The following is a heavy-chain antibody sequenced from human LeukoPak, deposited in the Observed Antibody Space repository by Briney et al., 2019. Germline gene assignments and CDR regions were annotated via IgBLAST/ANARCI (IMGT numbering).Heavy chain of an antibody. CDR2: MNPNSGNT. J-gene: IGHJ5*02. CDR3: ARGGSYYYDSSGYPGWFDP. D-gene: IGHD3-22*01. CDR1: GYTFTSYD. Sequence: ASVKVSCKASGYTFTSYDINWVRQATGQGLEWMGWMNPNSGNTGYAQKFQGRVTMTRNTSISTAYMELSSLRSEDTAVYYCARGGSYYYDSSGYPGWFDPWGQGTLVTVSS. V-gene: IGHV1-8*01.